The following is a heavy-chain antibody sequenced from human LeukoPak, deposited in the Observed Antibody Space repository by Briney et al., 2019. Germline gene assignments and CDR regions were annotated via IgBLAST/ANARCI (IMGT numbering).Heavy chain of an antibody. D-gene: IGHD3-10*01. CDR2: IYRGGST. Sequence: GGSLRLSCATSGFSVSDNYMTWVRQAPGKGLEWVSVIYRGGSTYYADSVKGRFTISGDNSKNMVYLQMNSLRVEDTAVYYCARGGAYGSGNHYRGGAFDIWGQGTMVTVSS. CDR3: ARGGAYGSGNHYRGGAFDI. V-gene: IGHV3-53*01. CDR1: GFSVSDNY. J-gene: IGHJ3*02.